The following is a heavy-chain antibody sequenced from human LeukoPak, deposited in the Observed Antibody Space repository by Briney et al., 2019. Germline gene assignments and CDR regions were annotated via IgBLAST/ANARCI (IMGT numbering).Heavy chain of an antibody. CDR2: IYYSGST. J-gene: IGHJ5*02. Sequence: PSETLSLTCTVSGYSISSGYYWGWIRQPPGKGLEWIGSIYYSGSTYYNPSLKSRVTISVDTSKNQFSLKLSSVTAADTAVYYCARQGSSWYLWGQGTLVTVSS. D-gene: IGHD6-13*01. V-gene: IGHV4-38-2*02. CDR3: ARQGSSWYL. CDR1: GYSISSGYY.